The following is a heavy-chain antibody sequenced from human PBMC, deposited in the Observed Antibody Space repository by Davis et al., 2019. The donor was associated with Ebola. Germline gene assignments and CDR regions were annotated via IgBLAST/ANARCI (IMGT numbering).Heavy chain of an antibody. CDR2: IKQDGSEK. J-gene: IGHJ4*02. Sequence: PGGSLRLSCAASGFTFSSYWMTWVRQAPGKGLEWVANIKQDGSEKYYVDSVKGRFTISRDNAKNSLYLQMNNLRAEDTAVYYCARDGGDSGIRFDSWGQGTLVTVSS. D-gene: IGHD3-10*01. V-gene: IGHV3-7*01. CDR3: ARDGGDSGIRFDS. CDR1: GFTFSSYW.